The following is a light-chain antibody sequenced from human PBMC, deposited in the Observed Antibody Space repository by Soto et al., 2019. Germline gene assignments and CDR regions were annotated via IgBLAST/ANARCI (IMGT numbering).Light chain of an antibody. Sequence: EIVMTQCPATLSGSPGERATLSCRASKSVSSNLAWYQQKPGEAPRLLIYGASSRATGIPDRFSGSGSGTDFTLTVSRLEPEDFAVYFCQPYGTFGPGTKVDIK. CDR2: GAS. CDR1: KSVSSN. J-gene: IGKJ3*01. CDR3: QPYGT. V-gene: IGKV3-20*01.